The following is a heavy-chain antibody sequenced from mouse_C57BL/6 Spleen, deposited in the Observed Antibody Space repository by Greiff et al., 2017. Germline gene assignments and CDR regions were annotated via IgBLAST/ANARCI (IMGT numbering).Heavy chain of an antibody. CDR2: ISYSGST. D-gene: IGHD4-1*01. CDR1: GYSITSGYD. Sequence: EVQLQQSGPGMVKPSQSLSLTCTVTGYSITSGYDWHWIRHFPGNKLEWMGYISYSGSTNYNPYLKSRISITHDTSKNHFFLKLNSVTTEDTATDYCARETGTDWYFDVWGTGTTVTVSS. V-gene: IGHV3-1*01. J-gene: IGHJ1*03. CDR3: ARETGTDWYFDV.